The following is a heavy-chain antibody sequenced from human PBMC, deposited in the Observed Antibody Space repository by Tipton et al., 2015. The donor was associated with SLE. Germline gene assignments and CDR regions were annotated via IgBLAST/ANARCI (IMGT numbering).Heavy chain of an antibody. D-gene: IGHD3-3*01. Sequence: TLSLTCTVSGGSISSYYWSWIRQPPGKGLEWIGYIYYRGSTNYTPSLKSRVTISVDTSKNQFSLKLSSVTAADTAVYYCARFWSGYSYYFDYWGQGTLVTVSS. V-gene: IGHV4-59*01. CDR3: ARFWSGYSYYFDY. CDR2: IYYRGST. J-gene: IGHJ4*02. CDR1: GGSISSYY.